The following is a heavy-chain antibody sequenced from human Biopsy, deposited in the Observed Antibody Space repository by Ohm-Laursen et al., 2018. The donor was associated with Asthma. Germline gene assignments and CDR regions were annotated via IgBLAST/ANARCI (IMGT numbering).Heavy chain of an antibody. V-gene: IGHV4-30-4*01. D-gene: IGHD6-19*01. CDR2: IHYSGST. J-gene: IGHJ5*02. CDR3: ARASVAASSNWFDP. Sequence: SQTLSLTCPVSGASIKTDDRYWSWLRQPPGKGLEWFGFIHYSGSTSYNPSLKGGVTISVDTSKNQFSLKLSSVTAADTAVYYCARASVAASSNWFDPWGQGTLVTVSS. CDR1: GASIKTDDRY.